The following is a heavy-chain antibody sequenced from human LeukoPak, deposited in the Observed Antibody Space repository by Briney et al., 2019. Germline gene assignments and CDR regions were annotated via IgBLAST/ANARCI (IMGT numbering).Heavy chain of an antibody. D-gene: IGHD4-23*01. J-gene: IGHJ4*02. CDR1: GFTFSTYG. CDR2: IQSDEIDK. Sequence: PGGSLRLSCAASGFTFSTYGMHWVRQAPGKGLEWVAFIQSDEIDKFYADSVKGRFTVSRDNSKNTLYLQMNSLRAEDTAIYYCAKERKLLPFDCWGQGTLVTVSS. CDR3: AKERKLLPFDC. V-gene: IGHV3-30*02.